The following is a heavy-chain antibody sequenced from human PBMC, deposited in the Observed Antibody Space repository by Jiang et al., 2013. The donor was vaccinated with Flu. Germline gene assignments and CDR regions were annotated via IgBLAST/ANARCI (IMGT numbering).Heavy chain of an antibody. Sequence: VQLVESGGGVVQPGRSLRLSCAASGFTFSSYAMHWVRQAPGKGLEWVAVISYDGSNKYYADSVKGRFTISRDNSKNTLYLQMNSLRAEDTAVYYCARGQEYSSSTWAYWGQGNPGHRLL. CDR3: ARGQEYSSSTWAY. V-gene: IGHV3-30-3*01. D-gene: IGHD6-6*01. J-gene: IGHJ4*02. CDR2: ISYDGSNK. CDR1: GFTFSSYA.